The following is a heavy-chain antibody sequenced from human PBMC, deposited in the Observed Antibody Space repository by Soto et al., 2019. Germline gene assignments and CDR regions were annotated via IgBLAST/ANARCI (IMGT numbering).Heavy chain of an antibody. D-gene: IGHD3-16*02. CDR3: ARDYRIERVYDGFDP. J-gene: IGHJ5*02. CDR1: GYTFTSYA. CDR2: INAGNGNT. Sequence: ASVKVSCKASGYTFTSYAMHWVRQAPGQRLEWMGWINAGNGNTKYSQKFQGRVTITRDTSASTAYMELSSLRSEDTAVYYCARDYRIERVYDGFDPWGQGTLVTVSS. V-gene: IGHV1-3*01.